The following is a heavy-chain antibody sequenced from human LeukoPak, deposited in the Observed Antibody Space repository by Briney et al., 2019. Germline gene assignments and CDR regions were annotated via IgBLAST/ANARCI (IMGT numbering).Heavy chain of an antibody. Sequence: SQTLSLTCAISGDSVSSNNAAWNWIRQSPSRGLEWLGRTYYKSKWYNDYAVSVKSRITINPDTSKNQFSLQLNSVTPEDTAVYYCVRDSVSMVRGVIINYYGMDVWGQGTTVTVSS. J-gene: IGHJ6*02. D-gene: IGHD3-10*01. CDR2: TYYKSKWYN. CDR1: GDSVSSNNAA. V-gene: IGHV6-1*01. CDR3: VRDSVSMVRGVIINYYGMDV.